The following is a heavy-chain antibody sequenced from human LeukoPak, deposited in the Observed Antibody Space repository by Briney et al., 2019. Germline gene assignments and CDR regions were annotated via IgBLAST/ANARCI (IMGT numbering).Heavy chain of an antibody. CDR2: ISSSSSTI. V-gene: IGHV3-48*02. Sequence: GGSLRLSCAASGFTFSSYSMNWVRQAPGKGLEWVSYISSSSSTIYYADSVKGRFTISRDNSKNTLYLQVNSLRNEDTAVYYCARQAHWSGYYSTGYYYYYMDVWGQGTTATVSS. CDR3: ARQAHWSGYYSTGYYYYYMDV. D-gene: IGHD3-3*01. J-gene: IGHJ6*03. CDR1: GFTFSSYS.